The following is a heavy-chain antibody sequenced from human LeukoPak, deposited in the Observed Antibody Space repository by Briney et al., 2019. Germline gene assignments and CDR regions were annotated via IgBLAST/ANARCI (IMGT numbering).Heavy chain of an antibody. CDR1: GFTFSSYA. CDR2: ISSSSSYI. V-gene: IGHV3-21*01. D-gene: IGHD6-13*01. Sequence: GGSLRLSCAASGFTFSSYAMSWVRQAPGKGLEWVSSISSSSSYIYYADSVKGRFTISRDNAKNSLYLQMNSLRAEDTAVYYCARSAAGTYYFDYWGQGTLVTVSS. CDR3: ARSAAGTYYFDY. J-gene: IGHJ4*02.